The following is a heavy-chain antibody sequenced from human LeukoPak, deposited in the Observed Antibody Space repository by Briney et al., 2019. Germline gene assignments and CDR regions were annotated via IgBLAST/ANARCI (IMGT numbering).Heavy chain of an antibody. CDR3: ARQPYSSSWYVDY. CDR1: GGSISSGGYY. V-gene: IGHV4-31*03. D-gene: IGHD6-13*01. Sequence: SETLSLTCTVSGGSISSGGYYWSWIRQHPGKGLEWIGYIYYSGSTNYNPSLKSRVTISVDTSKNQFSLKLSSVTAADTAVYYCARQPYSSSWYVDYWGQGTLVTVSS. J-gene: IGHJ4*02. CDR2: IYYSGST.